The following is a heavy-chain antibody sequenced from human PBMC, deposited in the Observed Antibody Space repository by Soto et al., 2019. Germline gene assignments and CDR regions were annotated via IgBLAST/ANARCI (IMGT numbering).Heavy chain of an antibody. D-gene: IGHD3-10*01. Sequence: SETLSLTCTVSNGSISSTTYFWGWIRQPPGKGLEWIGSISYSGSTFYNPSLKSRVTISVETSKNQFSLKLSSMTAADTAVYYCARHYYGSGSYLPTFDYWGQGTLVTVSS. CDR3: ARHYYGSGSYLPTFDY. CDR2: ISYSGST. J-gene: IGHJ4*02. CDR1: NGSISSTTYF. V-gene: IGHV4-39*01.